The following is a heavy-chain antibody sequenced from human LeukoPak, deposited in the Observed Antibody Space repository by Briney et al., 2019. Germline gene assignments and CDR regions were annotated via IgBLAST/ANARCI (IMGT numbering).Heavy chain of an antibody. D-gene: IGHD3-10*01. V-gene: IGHV4-30-4*08. CDR3: ARESGPKEGVRGLDY. CDR2: IYYSGST. Sequence: SETLSLTCTVSGGSISSGDYYWSWIRQPPGKGLEWIGYIYYSGSTYYNPSLKSRVTISVDTSKNQFSLKLSSVTAADTAVYYYARESGPKEGVRGLDYWGQGTLVTVSS. CDR1: GGSISSGDYY. J-gene: IGHJ4*02.